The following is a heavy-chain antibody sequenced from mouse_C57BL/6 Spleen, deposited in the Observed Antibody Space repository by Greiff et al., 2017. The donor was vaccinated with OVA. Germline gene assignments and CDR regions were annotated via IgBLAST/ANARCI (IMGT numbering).Heavy chain of an antibody. V-gene: IGHV1-50*01. CDR1: GYTFTSYW. CDR2: IDPSDSSP. CDR3: ARKGYGHDLDY. D-gene: IGHD1-1*01. J-gene: IGHJ2*01. Sequence: VQLQQPGAELVKPGASVKLSCTASGYTFTSYWMQWVKQRPGQGLEWIGEIDPSDSSPNYNQTFKGKATLTVDTSSSTASMQLSSLTAEDAAVYYCARKGYGHDLDYWGQGTTLTVSS.